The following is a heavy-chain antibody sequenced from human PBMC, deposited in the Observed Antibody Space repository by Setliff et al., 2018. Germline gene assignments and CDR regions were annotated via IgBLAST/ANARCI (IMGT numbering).Heavy chain of an antibody. CDR2: INHSGST. Sequence: PSETLSLTCAVYGGSFSGYYWSWIRQPPGKGLEWIGEINHSGSTNYNPSLKSRVTISVDTSKHQFSLKLSSVTAADTAVYYCARSYSNSLEYWGQGTLVTVSS. D-gene: IGHD4-4*01. CDR3: ARSYSNSLEY. J-gene: IGHJ4*02. CDR1: GGSFSGYY. V-gene: IGHV4-34*01.